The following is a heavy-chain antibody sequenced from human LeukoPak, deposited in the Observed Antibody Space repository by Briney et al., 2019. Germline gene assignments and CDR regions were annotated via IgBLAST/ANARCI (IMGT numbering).Heavy chain of an antibody. Sequence: GGSLRLSCAASGFTFSGSAMHWVRQASGKGLEWVGRIRSKANNYATAHAASVKGRFTISRDDLRNTAYLQMNSLKTEDTAVYYCTSRSGNSDYDYYYYYGMDVWGQGTTVTVSS. D-gene: IGHD5-12*01. CDR1: GFTFSGSA. CDR3: TSRSGNSDYDYYYYYGMDV. CDR2: IRSKANNYAT. J-gene: IGHJ6*02. V-gene: IGHV3-73*01.